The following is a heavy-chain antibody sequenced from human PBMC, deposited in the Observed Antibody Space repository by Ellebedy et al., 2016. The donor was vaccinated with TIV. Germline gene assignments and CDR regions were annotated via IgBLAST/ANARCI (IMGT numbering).Heavy chain of an antibody. CDR1: GFTFSDYY. CDR2: ISSSSSYI. D-gene: IGHD2-21*01. J-gene: IGHJ5*02. CDR3: ARESVVIAYNWFDP. Sequence: GESLKISXAASGFTFSDYYMSWIRQAPGKGLEWVSYISSSSSYIYYADSVKGRFTISRDNAKNSLYLQMNSLRAEDTAVYYCARESVVIAYNWFDPWGQGTLVTVSS. V-gene: IGHV3-11*06.